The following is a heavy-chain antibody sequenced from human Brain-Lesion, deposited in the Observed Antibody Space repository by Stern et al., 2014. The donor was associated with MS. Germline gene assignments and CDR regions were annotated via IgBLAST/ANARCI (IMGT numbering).Heavy chain of an antibody. CDR3: AKGYNWFDS. V-gene: IGHV6-1*01. CDR2: TYYRSKWYY. CDR1: GDSVSSNSAA. J-gene: IGHJ5*01. Sequence: QVQLVQSGPGLMKPSQTLALTCAISGDSVSSNSAAWNWIRQSPSRGLDWLGRTYYRSKWYYQYAESVKSRITINADTSTNQFSLQLNSVTPEDTAVYLCAKGYNWFDSWGQGTVVTVS.